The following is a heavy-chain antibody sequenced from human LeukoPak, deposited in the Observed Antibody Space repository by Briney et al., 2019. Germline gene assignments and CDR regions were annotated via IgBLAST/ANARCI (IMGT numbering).Heavy chain of an antibody. J-gene: IGHJ4*02. V-gene: IGHV3-64*01. CDR2: INDNGRTT. Sequence: GGSLRLSCATSGFSFSSHAMHWVRQAPGKGLEYVSGINDNGRTTHYANSVKGRFTISGDNSKNTVYLQMDSLRPEDMAVYYCARDLSGSYSFDYWGQGTLVTVSS. CDR1: GFSFSSHA. CDR3: ARDLSGSYSFDY. D-gene: IGHD1-26*01.